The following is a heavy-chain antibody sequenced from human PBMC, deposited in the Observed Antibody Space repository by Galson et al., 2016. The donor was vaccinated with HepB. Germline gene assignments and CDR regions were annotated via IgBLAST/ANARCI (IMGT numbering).Heavy chain of an antibody. D-gene: IGHD5-18*01. V-gene: IGHV3-23*01. CDR2: IRGSGGGT. CDR3: VRAYTAMDTGVDY. CDR1: GLTFSSYA. J-gene: IGHJ4*02. Sequence: SLRLSCAVSGLTFSSYAMSWVRQAPGKGLEWVSGIRGSGGGTYYADSVKGRFTISRDNSKNTLYLQMNSLRAEDTAVYYCVRAYTAMDTGVDYWGQGTLVTVSS.